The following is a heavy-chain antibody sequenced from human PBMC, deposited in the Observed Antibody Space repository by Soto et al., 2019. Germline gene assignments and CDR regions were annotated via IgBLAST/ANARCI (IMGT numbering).Heavy chain of an antibody. CDR3: ARDPIAGYSRSWLTGAFDI. D-gene: IGHD6-13*01. Sequence: SETLSLTCTVSGGSISSYYWSWIRQPPGKGLEWIGYVYYSGSTNYNPSLKSRVTISVDKSKNQFSLKLSSVTAADTAVYYCARDPIAGYSRSWLTGAFDIWGQRTTVTVSS. J-gene: IGHJ3*02. CDR2: VYYSGST. CDR1: GGSISSYY. V-gene: IGHV4-59*12.